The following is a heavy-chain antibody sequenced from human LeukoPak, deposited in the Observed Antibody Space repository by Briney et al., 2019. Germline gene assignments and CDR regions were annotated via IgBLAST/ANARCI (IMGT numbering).Heavy chain of an antibody. Sequence: GGSLRLSCAGSGFTFSSYWMHWVRQAPGKGLEWVAKIKQDGSETYYVDSVEGRFTISRDNARNSLYLHMSSLGAEDSAVYYCARSPFWGWRFVEWSGTLDHWGQGTLVIVSS. CDR2: IKQDGSET. D-gene: IGHD3-3*01. V-gene: IGHV3-7*01. CDR1: GFTFSSYW. CDR3: ARSPFWGWRFVEWSGTLDH. J-gene: IGHJ4*02.